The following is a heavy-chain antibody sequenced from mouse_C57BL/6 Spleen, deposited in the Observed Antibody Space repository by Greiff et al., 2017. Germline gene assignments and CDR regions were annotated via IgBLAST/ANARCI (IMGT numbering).Heavy chain of an antibody. CDR3: ARRRDDFYYAMDY. D-gene: IGHD2-4*01. CDR2: INYDGSST. Sequence: EVQRVESEGGLVQPGSSMTLSCTASGFTFSDYYMAWVRQVPEKGLEWVANINYDGSSTYYLDSLKSRFIISRDNAKNILYLQMSSLKSEDTATYYCARRRDDFYYAMDYWGQGTSVTVSS. CDR1: GFTFSDYY. J-gene: IGHJ4*01. V-gene: IGHV5-16*01.